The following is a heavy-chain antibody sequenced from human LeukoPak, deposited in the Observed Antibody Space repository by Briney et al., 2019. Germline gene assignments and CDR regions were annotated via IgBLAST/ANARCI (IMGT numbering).Heavy chain of an antibody. J-gene: IGHJ4*02. Sequence: GGSLRLSCVASGFTFTSYWIHWVRQAPGEGLVWVSRIDYDGSRTNYADSVKGRFTISRDNAKNTLYLQMNSLRAEDTAVYYCARDRDWYIDSWGQGTLVTVSS. V-gene: IGHV3-74*01. D-gene: IGHD3-9*01. CDR2: IDYDGSRT. CDR3: ARDRDWYIDS. CDR1: GFTFTSYW.